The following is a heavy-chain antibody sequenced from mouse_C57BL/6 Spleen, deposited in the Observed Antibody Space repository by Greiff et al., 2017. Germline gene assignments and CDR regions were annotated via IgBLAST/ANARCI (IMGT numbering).Heavy chain of an antibody. CDR3: ATGYYYAMDY. D-gene: IGHD4-1*01. V-gene: IGHV1-82*01. Sequence: QVQLKESGPELVKPGASVKISCKASGYAFSSSWMNWVKQRPGKGLEWIGRIYPGDGDTNYNGKFKGKATLTADKSSSTAYMQRSSLTSEDSAVYFCATGYYYAMDYWGQGTSVTVSS. J-gene: IGHJ4*01. CDR2: IYPGDGDT. CDR1: GYAFSSSW.